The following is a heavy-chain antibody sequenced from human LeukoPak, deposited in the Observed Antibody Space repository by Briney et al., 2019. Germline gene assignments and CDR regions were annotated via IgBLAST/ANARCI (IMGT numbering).Heavy chain of an antibody. V-gene: IGHV3-11*01. CDR3: AKLAYCGGDCLIEGTHQFDY. CDR2: INTSGRIK. D-gene: IGHD2-21*02. CDR1: GFRFGDFY. J-gene: IGHJ4*02. Sequence: GGSLRLSCAASGFRFGDFYMSWIRRAPGKGLEWISYINTSGRIKKYADSVKGRFTISRDNSKNTLYLQMNSLRAEDTAVYYCAKLAYCGGDCLIEGTHQFDYWGQGTLVTVSS.